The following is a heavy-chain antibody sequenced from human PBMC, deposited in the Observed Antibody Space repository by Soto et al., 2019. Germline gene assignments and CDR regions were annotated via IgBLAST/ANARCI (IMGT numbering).Heavy chain of an antibody. V-gene: IGHV3-30*03. CDR1: GFTFSSYG. Sequence: GGSLRLSCAASGFTFSSYGMHWVRQAPGKGLEWVAVISYDGSNKYYPDSVKGRFTIIRDTSRNTVYLQMNSLRADDTAIYYCARDPSTTGYYGLDVWGQGTTVTVSS. CDR3: ARDPSTTGYYGLDV. J-gene: IGHJ6*02. CDR2: ISYDGSNK.